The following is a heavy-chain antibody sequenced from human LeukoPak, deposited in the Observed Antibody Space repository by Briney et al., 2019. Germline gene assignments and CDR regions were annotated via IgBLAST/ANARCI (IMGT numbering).Heavy chain of an antibody. J-gene: IGHJ4*02. CDR3: TIDRLFFQF. V-gene: IGHV3-15*01. Sequence: GGSLRLSCVGSGFTFRNAWVSWFRLSPEKGLEWLGRVKSETDGGTIDHAAPVNGRFNISRDDSSNTVFLQMSSLKIEDTAVYYCTIDRLFFQFWGQGSLVTVSS. CDR1: GFTFRNAW. D-gene: IGHD3-16*02. CDR2: VKSETDGGTI.